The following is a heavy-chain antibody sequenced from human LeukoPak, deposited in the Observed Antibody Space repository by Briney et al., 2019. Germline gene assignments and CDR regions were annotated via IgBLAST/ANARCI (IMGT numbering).Heavy chain of an antibody. D-gene: IGHD3-10*01. J-gene: IGHJ6*04. CDR1: GGTFSSYA. CDR2: IIPIFGTA. V-gene: IGHV1-69*06. CDR3: AREGHHYGSGERYYYYGMDV. Sequence: SVKVSCKASGGTFSSYAISWVRQAPGQGLEWMGGIIPIFGTANYAQKFQGRVTITADKSTSTAYMELSSLRSEDTAVYYCAREGHHYGSGERYYYYGMDVWGKGTTVTVSS.